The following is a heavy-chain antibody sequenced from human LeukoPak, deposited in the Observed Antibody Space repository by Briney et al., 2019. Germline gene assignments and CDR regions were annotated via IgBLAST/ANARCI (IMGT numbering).Heavy chain of an antibody. CDR2: IYHSGST. Sequence: SETLSLTCAVSGYSISSGYYWGWIRQPPGKGLEWIGSIYHSGSTYYNPSLKSRVTISVDTSKNQFSLKLSSVTAADTAVYYCARLPYCSGGSCYSAGDYWRQGTLVTVSS. V-gene: IGHV4-38-2*01. D-gene: IGHD2-15*01. CDR1: GYSISSGYY. J-gene: IGHJ4*02. CDR3: ARLPYCSGGSCYSAGDY.